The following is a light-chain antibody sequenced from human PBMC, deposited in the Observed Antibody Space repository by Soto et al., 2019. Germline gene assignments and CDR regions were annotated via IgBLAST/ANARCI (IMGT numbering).Light chain of an antibody. CDR2: EVS. CDR3: CSYAGSSTFV. V-gene: IGLV2-23*02. Sequence: QSALTQPASVSGSPGQSITISCTGTSSDVGSYNLVSWYQQHPGKAPKLMIYEVSKRPSGVSNRFSGSKSGNTASLTLSGLQAEDEADYYCCSYAGSSTFVFGTGTKLTV. CDR1: SSDVGSYNL. J-gene: IGLJ1*01.